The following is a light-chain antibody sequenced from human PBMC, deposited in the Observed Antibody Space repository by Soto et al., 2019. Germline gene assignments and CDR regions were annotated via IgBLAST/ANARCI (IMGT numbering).Light chain of an antibody. J-gene: IGKJ1*01. CDR3: QQYNNWPET. CDR2: GAS. V-gene: IGKV3-15*01. CDR1: QSVSSN. Sequence: EIVMTQSPATLPVSPGERDTLSCRASQSVSSNLAWYQQKPGQAPRLLIYGASTRATGISARFSGSGSGTEFTLTISSLQSEDFAVYYCQQYNNWPETFGQGTKVDIK.